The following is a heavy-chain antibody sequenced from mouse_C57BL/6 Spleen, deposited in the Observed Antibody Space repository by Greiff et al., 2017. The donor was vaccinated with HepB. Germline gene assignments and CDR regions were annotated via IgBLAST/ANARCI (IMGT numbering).Heavy chain of an antibody. D-gene: IGHD2-4*01. Sequence: QVQLQQPGAELVRPGSSVKLSCKASGYTFTSYWMDWVKQRPGQGLEWIGNIYPSDSETHYNQKFKDKATLTVDKSSSTAYMQRSSLTSEDSAVYYCAIYDYEEGFAYWGQGTLVTVSA. CDR3: AIYDYEEGFAY. CDR2: IYPSDSET. V-gene: IGHV1-61*01. CDR1: GYTFTSYW. J-gene: IGHJ3*01.